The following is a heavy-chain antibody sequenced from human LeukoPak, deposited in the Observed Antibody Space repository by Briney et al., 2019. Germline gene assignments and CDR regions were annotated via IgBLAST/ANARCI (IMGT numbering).Heavy chain of an antibody. CDR1: GYTFTVYS. V-gene: IGHV1-2*02. Sequence: GASVKVSCKASGYTFTVYSMHWVRQAPGQGLEWMGWINPNSGDTKYSQNFQGRVTITRDTSISTVYMDLSSLQSDDTAVYYCARDHNWGPDYWGQGTLVLVSS. CDR3: ARDHNWGPDY. CDR2: INPNSGDT. J-gene: IGHJ4*02. D-gene: IGHD7-27*01.